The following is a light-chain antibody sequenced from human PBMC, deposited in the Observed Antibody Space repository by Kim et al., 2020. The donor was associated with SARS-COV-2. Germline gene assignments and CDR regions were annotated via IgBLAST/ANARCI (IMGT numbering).Light chain of an antibody. J-gene: IGKJ2*03. V-gene: IGKV3-15*01. CDR2: RET. Sequence: TRQRKAHLSCQSNQSISINLASYQQTPGPAPRALICRETRRAAGVPVRFRCSCSGTEFTLTISSLQSEDFATYYCQQYNYRPPYSFGQGTKLE. CDR3: QQYNYRPPYS. CDR1: QSISIN.